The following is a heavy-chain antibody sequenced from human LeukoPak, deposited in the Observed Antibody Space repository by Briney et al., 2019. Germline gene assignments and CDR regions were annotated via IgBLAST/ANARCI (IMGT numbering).Heavy chain of an antibody. Sequence: EASVKVSCKASGGTFSSYAISWVRRAPGQGLEWMGGIIPIFGTANYAQKFQGRVTITADESTSTAYMELSSLRSEDTAVYYCASGEWFERYFQHWGQGTLVTVSS. D-gene: IGHD3-10*01. V-gene: IGHV1-69*13. CDR3: ASGEWFERYFQH. CDR1: GGTFSSYA. CDR2: IIPIFGTA. J-gene: IGHJ1*01.